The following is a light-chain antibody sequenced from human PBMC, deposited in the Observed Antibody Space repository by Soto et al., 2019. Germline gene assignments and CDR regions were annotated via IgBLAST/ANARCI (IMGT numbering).Light chain of an antibody. CDR1: QSVSNY. CDR2: EAS. V-gene: IGKV3-11*01. J-gene: IGKJ4*02. CDR3: QQRSYWLS. Sequence: EIVLTQSPATLSLSPGERATLSCRASQSVSNYLAWYQQKPGQAPRLLIYEASNRACGIPARFSGSGSGTDFSLTISSLEPEDFAVYYCQQRSYWLSFGGGTKVDIK.